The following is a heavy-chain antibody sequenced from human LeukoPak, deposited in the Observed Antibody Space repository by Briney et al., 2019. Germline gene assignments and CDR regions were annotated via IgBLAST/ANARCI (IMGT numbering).Heavy chain of an antibody. V-gene: IGHV3-30*18. CDR2: SSSDGKNN. Sequence: PGRSLRLSCAASGFTFSSYGMHWVRQAPGKGLEWVAGSSSDGKNNFYVDSAKGRFTVSRDYSKNTLYLQMNNLRTEDTAVYFCAKDYLGSSRSMDSWGRGTLVTVSS. CDR1: GFTFSSYG. D-gene: IGHD2-2*01. J-gene: IGHJ4*02. CDR3: AKDYLGSSRSMDS.